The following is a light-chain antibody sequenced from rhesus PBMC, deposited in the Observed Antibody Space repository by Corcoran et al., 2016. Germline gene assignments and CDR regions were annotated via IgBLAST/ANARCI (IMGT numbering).Light chain of an antibody. J-gene: IGLJ1*01. Sequence: QAALTQPRSVSGSPGQSVTISCTGTSSDIGGYNYVSWYQQHPGTAPKLMIYEVSKRPSGVSDRFSGSKSGNTPSLTISGLQAEDEADYYCSSYAGSNTYIFGAGTRHTVL. V-gene: IGLV2-32*02. CDR3: SSYAGSNTYI. CDR2: EVS. CDR1: SSDIGGYNY.